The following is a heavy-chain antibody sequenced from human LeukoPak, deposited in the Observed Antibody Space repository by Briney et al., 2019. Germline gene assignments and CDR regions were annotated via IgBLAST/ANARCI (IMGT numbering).Heavy chain of an antibody. CDR2: IKQDADEN. CDR3: ARDWESGELSPRN. J-gene: IGHJ4*02. Sequence: GGSLRLSCAASGFTFSIYAMSWVRQAPGKGLEWVANIKQDADENYYVDSVKGRFTISRDNTKSSLYLQMNSLRAEDTAVYYCARDWESGELSPRNWGQGTLVTVSS. D-gene: IGHD1-26*01. V-gene: IGHV3-7*01. CDR1: GFTFSIYA.